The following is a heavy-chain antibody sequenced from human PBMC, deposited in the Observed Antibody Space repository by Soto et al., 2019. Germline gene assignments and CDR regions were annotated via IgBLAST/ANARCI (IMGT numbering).Heavy chain of an antibody. D-gene: IGHD6-13*01. J-gene: IGHJ6*02. CDR2: IYSSGST. CDR1: GGSISSSSYY. CDR3: ARTYTSSWYYYDCTVI. V-gene: IGHV4-39*01. Sequence: PSETLSLPCTVAGGSISSSSYYWGWIRQPPGTGLEWIGSIYSSGSTYYNPSLKSRVTLSVDTSNNQFSLKLSSLTAADTAVHYCARTYTSSWYYYDCTVIGPQETT.